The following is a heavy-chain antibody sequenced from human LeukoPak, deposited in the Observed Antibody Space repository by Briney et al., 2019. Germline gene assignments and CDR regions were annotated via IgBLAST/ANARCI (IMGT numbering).Heavy chain of an antibody. V-gene: IGHV5-51*01. CDR1: GYSFTSYW. D-gene: IGHD3-10*01. CDR3: ARQRFTMRAYAGNWFDP. J-gene: IGHJ5*02. Sequence: GESLKISCKGSGYSFTSYWIGWVRLMPGKGLEWMGIIYPGDSDTRYSPSFQGQVTISADKSISTAYLQWSSLRASDTAMYYCARQRFTMRAYAGNWFDPWGQGTLVTVSS. CDR2: IYPGDSDT.